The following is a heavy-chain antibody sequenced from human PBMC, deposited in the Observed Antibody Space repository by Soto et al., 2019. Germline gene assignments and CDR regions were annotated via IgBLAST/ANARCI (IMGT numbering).Heavy chain of an antibody. Sequence: QVQLVQSGAEVKKPGSSVKVSCKASGGTFSSYAISWVRQAPGQGLEWMGGIIPIFGTANYAQKFQGRVTITADESTSTAYMELSSLRSEDTAVYYCARVRCSGGSCYSEGWFDPWGQGTLVTVSS. CDR3: ARVRCSGGSCYSEGWFDP. CDR2: IIPIFGTA. D-gene: IGHD2-15*01. CDR1: GGTFSSYA. V-gene: IGHV1-69*01. J-gene: IGHJ5*02.